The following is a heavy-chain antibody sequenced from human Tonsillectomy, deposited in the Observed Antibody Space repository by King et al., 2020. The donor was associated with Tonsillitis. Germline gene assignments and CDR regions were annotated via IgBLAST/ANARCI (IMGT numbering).Heavy chain of an antibody. Sequence: VQLVESGGGLLKPGGPLRLSCVAPGFTFNNAGMGWVRKAQGKGLEWVGGIKRKNDGETTDYGAPVKGRFTISRDDSKNTLYLHMNSLKTEDTAVYYCTTDVGNSINFDNWGQGTLVTVSS. J-gene: IGHJ4*02. CDR3: TTDVGNSINFDN. V-gene: IGHV3-15*01. CDR1: GFTFNNAG. D-gene: IGHD4-23*01. CDR2: IKRKNDGETT.